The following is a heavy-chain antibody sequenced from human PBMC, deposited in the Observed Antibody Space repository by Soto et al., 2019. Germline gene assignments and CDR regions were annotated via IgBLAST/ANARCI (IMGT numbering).Heavy chain of an antibody. CDR2: ISWNSGSI. D-gene: IGHD3-22*01. V-gene: IGHV3-9*01. CDR1: GFAFDDYG. Sequence: SLRLSCAASGFAFDDYGMHGGRQAPGKGRGGVSGISWNSGSIGYADPVKGRFTISRDNAKNSLYLQTNSLRAEDTALYYCAKDYYDSSGYYPSPPFDIWGQGTMVTVSS. J-gene: IGHJ3*02. CDR3: AKDYYDSSGYYPSPPFDI.